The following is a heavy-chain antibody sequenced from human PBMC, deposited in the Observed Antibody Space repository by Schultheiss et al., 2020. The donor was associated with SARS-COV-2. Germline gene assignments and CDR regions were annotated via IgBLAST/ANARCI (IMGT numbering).Heavy chain of an antibody. CDR1: GGTFSSYA. CDR3: ARGPDSTGFDY. D-gene: IGHD2-2*01. J-gene: IGHJ4*02. Sequence: ASVKVSCKASGGTFSSYAISWVRQAPGQGLEWMGWINPNSGGTNYAQKFQGWVTMTRDTSISTAYMELSRLRSDDTAVYYCARGPDSTGFDYWGQGTLVTVSS. CDR2: INPNSGGT. V-gene: IGHV1-2*04.